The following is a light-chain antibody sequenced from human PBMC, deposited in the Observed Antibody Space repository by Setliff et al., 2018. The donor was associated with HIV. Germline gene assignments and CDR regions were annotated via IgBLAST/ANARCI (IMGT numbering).Light chain of an antibody. CDR1: SNDVGRYDL. CDR3: CSNTGSNTFV. V-gene: IGLV2-23*01. Sequence: QSVLTQPASVSGSPGQSITISCTGTSNDVGRYDLVSWYQQHPARAPKLIIYQATRRPSGVSIRFSGSKSGNVASLTISGLQAEDEADYYCCSNTGSNTFVFGTGTKV. J-gene: IGLJ1*01. CDR2: QAT.